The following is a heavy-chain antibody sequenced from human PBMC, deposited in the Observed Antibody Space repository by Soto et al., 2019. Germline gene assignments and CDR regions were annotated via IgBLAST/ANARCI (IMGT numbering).Heavy chain of an antibody. CDR1: GFTFSSYW. D-gene: IGHD3-9*01. CDR3: ARDPLRYFDWLLNGPPENDY. CDR2: IKQDGSEK. Sequence: PGGSLRLSCAASGFTFSSYWMSWVRQAPGKGLEWVANIKQDGSEKYYVDSVKGRFTISRDNAKNSLYLQMNSLRAEDTAVYYCARDPLRYFDWLLNGPPENDYWGQGTLVTVSS. J-gene: IGHJ4*02. V-gene: IGHV3-7*01.